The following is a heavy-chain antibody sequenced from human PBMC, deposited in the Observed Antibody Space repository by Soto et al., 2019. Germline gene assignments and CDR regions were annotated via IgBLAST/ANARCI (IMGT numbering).Heavy chain of an antibody. CDR1: GFTFSSYS. CDR2: ISSSSSYI. J-gene: IGHJ6*02. Sequence: VGSLRLSCAASGFTFSSYSMNWVRQAPGKGLEWVSSISSSSSYIYYADSVKGRFTISRDNAKNSLYLQMNSLRAEDTAVYYCARASIRDYYGMDVWGQGTTVTVSS. D-gene: IGHD3-10*01. V-gene: IGHV3-21*01. CDR3: ARASIRDYYGMDV.